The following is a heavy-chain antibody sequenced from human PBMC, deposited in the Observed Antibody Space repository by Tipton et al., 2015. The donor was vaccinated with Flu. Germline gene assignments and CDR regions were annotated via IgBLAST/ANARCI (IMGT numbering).Heavy chain of an antibody. Sequence: TLSLTCVVSGGPFSGHYWTWIRQPPGKGLEWIGEVYHSGRTNYDPPLKSRVTISIDESKNHFSLDLKFVTAADTAVYYCARGPEGSGWYGFDHWGQGIQVTVVS. CDR1: GGPFSGHY. V-gene: IGHV4-34*01. CDR2: VYHSGRT. CDR3: ARGPEGSGWYGFDH. D-gene: IGHD6-19*01. J-gene: IGHJ4*02.